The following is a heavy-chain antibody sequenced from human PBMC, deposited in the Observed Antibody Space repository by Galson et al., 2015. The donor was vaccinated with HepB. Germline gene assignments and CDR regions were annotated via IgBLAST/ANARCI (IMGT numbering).Heavy chain of an antibody. CDR2: LYADGSHT. D-gene: IGHD1-20*01. J-gene: IGHJ4*02. CDR1: GFTFNNYY. CDR3: VAYNWNDPDY. V-gene: IGHV3-74*01. Sequence: SLRLSCAASGFTFNNYYMYWVRQENGKGLVWVSGLYADGSHTTYADSVKGRFTISRDNAKSTLHLQMNSLKAEDSAIYYCVAYNWNDPDYWGQGTLVTVSS.